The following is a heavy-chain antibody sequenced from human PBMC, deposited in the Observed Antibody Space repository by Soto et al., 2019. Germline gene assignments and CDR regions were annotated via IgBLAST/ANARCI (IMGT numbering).Heavy chain of an antibody. CDR2: IIPIFGTA. CDR1: GGTFSSYA. D-gene: IGHD2-15*01. Sequence: ASVKVSCKASGGTFSSYAISWVRQAPGQGLEWMGGIIPIFGTANYAQKLQGRVTITADESTSTAYMELSSLRSEDTAVYYCARTPIYCSGGSCYPRTYYYGMDVWGQGTTVTVSS. CDR3: ARTPIYCSGGSCYPRTYYYGMDV. J-gene: IGHJ6*02. V-gene: IGHV1-69*13.